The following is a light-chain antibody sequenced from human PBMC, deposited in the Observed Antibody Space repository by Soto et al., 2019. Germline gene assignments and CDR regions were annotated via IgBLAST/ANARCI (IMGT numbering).Light chain of an antibody. CDR1: GSDIGAYNR. J-gene: IGLJ1*01. Sequence: QSALTRPASVSGSPGQSITISFTGTGSDIGAYNRVSWYQQPPGKAPKLMIFEVSNRPSGVSNRFSGSKSGNTASLTISGLQAEDEADYYCNSYTTSATYVFGTGTKVTVL. V-gene: IGLV2-14*01. CDR2: EVS. CDR3: NSYTTSATYV.